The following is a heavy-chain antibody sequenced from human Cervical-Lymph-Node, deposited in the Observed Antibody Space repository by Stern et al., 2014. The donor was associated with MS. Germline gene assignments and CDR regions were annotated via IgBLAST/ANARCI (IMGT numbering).Heavy chain of an antibody. J-gene: IGHJ4*02. CDR1: GGSVSSGSSY. D-gene: IGHD5-18*01. CDR2: IHPRGNA. V-gene: IGHV4-61*02. CDR3: ASGYRFFES. Sequence: VQLVESGPGLVKPSQTLSLTCTLSGGSVSSGSSYWSWIRQPAGQGLEWIGRIHPRGNAFYTPSLERRVTLSPDTSKNQISLKLNSVTAADTAVYYCASGYRFFESWGQGTLVTVSS.